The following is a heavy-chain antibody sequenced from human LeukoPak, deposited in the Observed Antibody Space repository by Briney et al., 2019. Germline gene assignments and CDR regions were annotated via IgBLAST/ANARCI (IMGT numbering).Heavy chain of an antibody. Sequence: SETLSLTCTVSGGSISSSSYYWGWIRQPPGKGLEWIGSIYYSGSTYYNPSLKSRVTISVDTSKNQFSLKLSSVTAADTAVYYCARGGGFDWSIDYWGQGTLVTVSS. CDR2: IYYSGST. V-gene: IGHV4-39*07. CDR1: GGSISSSSYY. D-gene: IGHD3-9*01. CDR3: ARGGGFDWSIDY. J-gene: IGHJ4*02.